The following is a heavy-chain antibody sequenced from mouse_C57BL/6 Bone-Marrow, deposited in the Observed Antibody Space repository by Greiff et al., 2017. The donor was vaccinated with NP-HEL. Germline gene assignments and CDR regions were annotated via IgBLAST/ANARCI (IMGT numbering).Heavy chain of an antibody. CDR2: INPNNGGT. Sequence: EVQLQQSGPELVKPGASVKISCKASGYTFTDYYMSWVKQSHGKSLEWIGDINPNNGGTSYNQKFKGKATLTVDKSSSTAYMELRSLTSEDSAVYYCASFPDWGQGTTLTVSS. CDR3: ASFPD. CDR1: GYTFTDYY. V-gene: IGHV1-26*01. J-gene: IGHJ2*01.